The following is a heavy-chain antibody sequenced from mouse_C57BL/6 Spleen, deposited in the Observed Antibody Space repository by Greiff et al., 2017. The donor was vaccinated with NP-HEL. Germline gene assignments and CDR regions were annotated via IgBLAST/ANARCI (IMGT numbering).Heavy chain of an antibody. D-gene: IGHD2-2*01. CDR3: ARRGYGYFFDY. CDR2: INPSTGGT. Sequence: VQLQQSGPELVKPGASVKISCKASGYSFTGYYMNWVKQSPEKSLEWIGEINPSTGGTTYNQKFKAKATLTVDKSSSTAYMQLKSLTSEDSAVYYCARRGYGYFFDYWGQGTTLTVSS. J-gene: IGHJ2*01. CDR1: GYSFTGYY. V-gene: IGHV1-42*01.